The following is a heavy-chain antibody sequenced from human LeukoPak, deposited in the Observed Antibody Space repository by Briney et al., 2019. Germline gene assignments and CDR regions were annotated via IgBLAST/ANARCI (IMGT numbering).Heavy chain of an antibody. D-gene: IGHD1-7*01. V-gene: IGHV3-23*01. CDR1: GFSFSSYA. J-gene: IGHJ1*01. CDR3: AKLELQYFQL. Sequence: GGSLRLSCAASGFSFSSYAMNWVRQAPGKGLEWVSVISTSGGSTSYADSVKGRFTISRENSKNTLYLQMNSLSAEDTAVYYCAKLELQYFQLWGQGTLVTVSS. CDR2: ISTSGGST.